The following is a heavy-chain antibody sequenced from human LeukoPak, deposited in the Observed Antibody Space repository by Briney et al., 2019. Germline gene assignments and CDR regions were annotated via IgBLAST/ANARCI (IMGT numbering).Heavy chain of an antibody. D-gene: IGHD5-24*01. CDR1: VYTLTGYF. J-gene: IGHJ3*02. V-gene: IGHV1-46*01. CDR3: ARIRDGYNDAYDI. CDR2: INPGGDNT. Sequence: ASVKVSCMASVYTLTGYFIHWVRQAPGQGLEWMGWINPGGDNTDYAQNFQGRVTMTRDTSTSTVYMGLSSLRSEDTAVYYCARIRDGYNDAYDIWGQGTMVTVSS.